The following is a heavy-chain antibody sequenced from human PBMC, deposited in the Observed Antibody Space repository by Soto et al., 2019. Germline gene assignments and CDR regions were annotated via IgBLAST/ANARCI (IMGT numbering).Heavy chain of an antibody. CDR1: GFSLSTSGVG. CDR2: IYWNDDK. CDR3: AHRLGTYYYDSSGYSPPGWFDP. Sequence: QITLKESGPTLVKPTQTLTLTCTFSGFSLSTSGVGVGWIRQPPGKALEWLALIYWNDDKRYSPSLKSRLTITKDTSKNQVVLTMTNMDPVDTATYYCAHRLGTYYYDSSGYSPPGWFDPWGQGTLVTVSS. D-gene: IGHD3-22*01. V-gene: IGHV2-5*01. J-gene: IGHJ5*02.